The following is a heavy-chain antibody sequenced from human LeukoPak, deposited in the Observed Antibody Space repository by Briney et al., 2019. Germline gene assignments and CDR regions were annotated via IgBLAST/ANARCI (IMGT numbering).Heavy chain of an antibody. D-gene: IGHD5-24*01. CDR1: GFTFSSYA. CDR2: ISGSGGST. J-gene: IGHJ4*02. Sequence: GGSLRLSCAASGFTFSSYAMSWVRQAPGKGLEWVSAISGSGGSTYYADSVKGRFTISRDNSKNTLYLQMNSLRAEDTAVYYCAKWGHVEMASYYFDYWGQGTLVTVSS. CDR3: AKWGHVEMASYYFDY. V-gene: IGHV3-23*01.